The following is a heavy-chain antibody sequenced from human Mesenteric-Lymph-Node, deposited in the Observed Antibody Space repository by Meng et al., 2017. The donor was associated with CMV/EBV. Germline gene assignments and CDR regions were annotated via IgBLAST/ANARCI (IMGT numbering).Heavy chain of an antibody. D-gene: IGHD3-3*01. J-gene: IGHJ6*02. CDR2: ISSSSSYL. V-gene: IGHV3-21*01. Sequence: GESLKISCAASGFTFSPYNMNWVRQAPGKGLEWVSFISSSSSYLYYADSVKGRFTISRDNAKNSLYLQMNGLRAEDTAVYYCARDEGVGNYYYYYGMDVWGQGTTVTVSS. CDR1: GFTFSPYN. CDR3: ARDEGVGNYYYYYGMDV.